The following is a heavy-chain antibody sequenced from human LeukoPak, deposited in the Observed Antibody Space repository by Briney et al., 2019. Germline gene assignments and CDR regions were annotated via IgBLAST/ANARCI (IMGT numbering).Heavy chain of an antibody. CDR1: GFTFSGYA. CDR3: ATLYGDYNWYFDL. V-gene: IGHV3-23*01. J-gene: IGHJ2*01. CDR2: ISASGGTT. Sequence: GGSLRLSCAASGFTFSGYAMSWVRQAPGKGLEWVSAISASGGTTYYADSVQGRFTISRDNSKNTLYLQMNSLRAEDTAVYYCATLYGDYNWYFDLWGRGTLVTVSS. D-gene: IGHD4-17*01.